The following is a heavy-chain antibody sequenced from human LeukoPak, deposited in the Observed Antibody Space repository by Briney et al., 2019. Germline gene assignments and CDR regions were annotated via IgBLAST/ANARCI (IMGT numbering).Heavy chain of an antibody. CDR1: GFTFSDYY. J-gene: IGHJ3*02. CDR2: ITSSGTTI. Sequence: GGSLRLSCAAPGFTFSDYYMTWMRQAPGKGLEWVSYITSSGTTIYYADSLKGRFTISSDNSKNSLYLQMNNLRAEDTAIYYCATATDRSGYYYGGFDIWGQGTMVTVSS. D-gene: IGHD3-22*01. V-gene: IGHV3-11*04. CDR3: ATATDRSGYYYGGFDI.